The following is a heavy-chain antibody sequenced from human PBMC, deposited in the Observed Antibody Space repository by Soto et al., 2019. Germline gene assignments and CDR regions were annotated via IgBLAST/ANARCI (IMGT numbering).Heavy chain of an antibody. Sequence: GGSLRLSCAASGFTFSSYAMSWVRQAPGKGLEWVSAISGSGGSTYYADSVKGRFTISRDNSKNTLYLQMNSLRAEDTAVYYCAKDKAVVVPAATASRVSYGMDVWGQGTTVTVS. J-gene: IGHJ6*02. CDR2: ISGSGGST. CDR1: GFTFSSYA. D-gene: IGHD2-2*01. V-gene: IGHV3-23*01. CDR3: AKDKAVVVPAATASRVSYGMDV.